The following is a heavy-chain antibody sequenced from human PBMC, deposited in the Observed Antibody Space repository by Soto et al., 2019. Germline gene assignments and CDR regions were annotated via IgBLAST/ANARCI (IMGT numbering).Heavy chain of an antibody. V-gene: IGHV3-74*01. CDR2: INGDGSET. Sequence: PGGSLRLSCAASGFTFRTYWMHWVRQAPGKGLMWVSRINGDGSETTYADSVKGRLTISRDNAKNTLYLQINNLRVEDTAVYYCAGGSSHDRSVAGDYWGQGTLVTVSS. D-gene: IGHD3-22*01. J-gene: IGHJ4*02. CDR3: AGGSSHDRSVAGDY. CDR1: GFTFRTYW.